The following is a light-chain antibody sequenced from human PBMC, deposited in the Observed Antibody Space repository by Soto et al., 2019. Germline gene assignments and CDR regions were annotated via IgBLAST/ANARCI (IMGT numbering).Light chain of an antibody. CDR1: SCDVGGYNY. V-gene: IGLV2-14*01. CDR3: SSYTSSSTHWV. CDR2: DVS. J-gene: IGLJ3*02. Sequence: QSALTQPASMSGSPGQSIAISCTGTSCDVGGYNYVSWYQQHPGKAPKLMIYDVSNRPSGVSNRFSGSKSGNTASLTISGLQTKDEADYYCSSYTSSSTHWVFGGGTKVTVL.